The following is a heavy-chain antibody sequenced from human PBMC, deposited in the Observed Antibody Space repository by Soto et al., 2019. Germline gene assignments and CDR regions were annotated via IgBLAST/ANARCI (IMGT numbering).Heavy chain of an antibody. D-gene: IGHD2-8*01. CDR1: GGTFSSYA. CDR2: IIPIFGTA. V-gene: IGHV1-69*01. CDR3: AANSRRPYYYYGMDV. J-gene: IGHJ6*02. Sequence: QVQLVQSGAEVKKPGSSVKVSCKASGGTFSSYAISWVRQAPGQGIEWMGGIIPIFGTANYAQKFQGRVTITADESTSTAYMARSSLRSEDTAVYYGAANSRRPYYYYGMDVWGQGTTVTVSS.